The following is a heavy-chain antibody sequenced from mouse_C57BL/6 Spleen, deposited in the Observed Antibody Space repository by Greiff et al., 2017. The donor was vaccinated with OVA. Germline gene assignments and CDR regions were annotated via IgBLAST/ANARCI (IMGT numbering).Heavy chain of an antibody. J-gene: IGHJ4*01. Sequence: EVMLVESGGGLVQPGGSLKLSCAASGFTFSDYYMYWVRQTPEKRLEWVAYISNGGGSTYYPDTVKGRFTISRDNAKNTLYLQMSRLKSEDTAMYYCARLFTNAMDYWGQGTSVTVSS. V-gene: IGHV5-12*01. CDR1: GFTFSDYY. CDR3: ARLFTNAMDY. CDR2: ISNGGGST. D-gene: IGHD1-1*01.